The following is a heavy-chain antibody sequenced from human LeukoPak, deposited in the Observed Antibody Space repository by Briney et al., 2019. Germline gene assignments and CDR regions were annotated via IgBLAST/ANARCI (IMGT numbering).Heavy chain of an antibody. CDR3: ARYRRRVDSIADLGY. Sequence: GSLRLSCAASGFTFSDFYMSWIRQAPGKGLEWVSYISNSGGAIYYADSVKGRFTISRDNAKNSLHLQMNSLRAEDTAVYYCARYRRRVDSIADLGYWGQGTLVTVSS. D-gene: IGHD1-14*01. J-gene: IGHJ4*02. V-gene: IGHV3-11*04. CDR1: GFTFSDFY. CDR2: ISNSGGAI.